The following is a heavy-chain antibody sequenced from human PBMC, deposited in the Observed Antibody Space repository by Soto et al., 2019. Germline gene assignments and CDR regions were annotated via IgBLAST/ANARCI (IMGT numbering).Heavy chain of an antibody. CDR2: IYYSGST. V-gene: IGHV4-59*08. D-gene: IGHD3-3*01. Sequence: SETLSLTCTVSGGSISSYYWSWIRQPPGKGLEWIGYIYYSGSTNYNPSLKSRVTISVDTSKNQFSLKLSSVTAADTAVYYCARHGLDFWSGYSESYNWFDPWGQGTLVTVSS. CDR1: GGSISSYY. CDR3: ARHGLDFWSGYSESYNWFDP. J-gene: IGHJ5*02.